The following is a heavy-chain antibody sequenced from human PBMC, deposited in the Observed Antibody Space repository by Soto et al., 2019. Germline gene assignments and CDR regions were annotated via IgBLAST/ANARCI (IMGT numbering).Heavy chain of an antibody. CDR2: VSHNGTS. Sequence: VHLQESGPGLVKPSGTVSLTCVVSGGSIRSTNWWPWVRQTPGKGLEWIGEVSHNGTSNYNPSLQGRATISVDRSKDQVSLRLNSVIDADTAVYYCARDLDRYCSVTSCHAMDVWGQGTPVTVSS. V-gene: IGHV4-4*02. CDR1: GGSIRSTNW. D-gene: IGHD2-15*01. CDR3: ARDLDRYCSVTSCHAMDV. J-gene: IGHJ6*02.